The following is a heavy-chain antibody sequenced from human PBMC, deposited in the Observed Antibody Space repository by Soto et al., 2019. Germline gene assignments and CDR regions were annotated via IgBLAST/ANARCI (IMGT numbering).Heavy chain of an antibody. V-gene: IGHV3-23*01. CDR2: MTGSGDTT. CDR1: GFTFSDFA. CDR3: AKKVYGGKPSPFGS. J-gene: IGHJ4*02. D-gene: IGHD4-17*01. Sequence: GALRVSGRVSGFTFSDFAMNWVRQAPNKGLEWVSTMTGSGDTTYYAESVKGRFTISRDNSKNTLFLHMTALRADDTAIYFFAKKVYGGKPSPFGSWGQGTLVTVYS.